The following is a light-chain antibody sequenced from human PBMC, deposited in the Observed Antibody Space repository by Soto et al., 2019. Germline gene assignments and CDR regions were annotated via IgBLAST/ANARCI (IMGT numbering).Light chain of an antibody. CDR2: DAS. J-gene: IGKJ5*01. V-gene: IGKV1-5*01. CDR1: HSISRW. Sequence: DIQMPQSPSTLSASVGDRVTITCRASHSISRWLAWYQQKPGKAPNLLIYDASSLEIGVPSRFSGSGSGTEYTLTISSLQPEDSATYYCQQLYRYPLTFGQGTRLEIK. CDR3: QQLYRYPLT.